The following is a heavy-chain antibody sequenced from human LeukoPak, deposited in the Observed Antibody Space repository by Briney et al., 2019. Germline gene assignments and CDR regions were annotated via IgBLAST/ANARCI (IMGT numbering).Heavy chain of an antibody. Sequence: GESLNISCKGSGYRFTSYWIGWVRPMPGKGMEWMGIIYPGDSDTRYSPSFQGQVTLSADKPPRTTYLQWSSLTPSDTAMYCCARQGSSDYDYVWGSYRPRPLGPVLNWGQGTLVTVSS. J-gene: IGHJ4*02. CDR3: ARQGSSDYDYVWGSYRPRPLGPVLN. V-gene: IGHV5-51*01. D-gene: IGHD3-16*02. CDR1: GYRFTSYW. CDR2: IYPGDSDT.